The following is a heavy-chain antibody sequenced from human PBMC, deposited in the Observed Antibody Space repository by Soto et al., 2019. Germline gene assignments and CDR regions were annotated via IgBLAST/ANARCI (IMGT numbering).Heavy chain of an antibody. J-gene: IGHJ4*02. V-gene: IGHV3-23*01. CDR3: AKEHCSSTSCYPLDY. D-gene: IGHD2-2*01. Sequence: GGSLRLSCAASGFTFSSYSMSWVRQAPGKGLEWVSAISGSGGSTYYADSVKGRFTISRDNSKNTLYLQMTSRRAEDTAVYYCAKEHCSSTSCYPLDYWGQGTLVTVSS. CDR1: GFTFSSYS. CDR2: ISGSGGST.